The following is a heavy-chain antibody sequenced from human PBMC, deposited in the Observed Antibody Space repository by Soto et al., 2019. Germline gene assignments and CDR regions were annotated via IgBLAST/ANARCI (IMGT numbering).Heavy chain of an antibody. V-gene: IGHV3-7*01. CDR3: ATSRTFDY. D-gene: IGHD6-13*01. Sequence: EVQLVESGGDLVQPGGSLRLSCAASGFTFSRYWMSWVRQAPGKGLEWVANIKQDGSEKYYVDSVKGRFTISRDNDTNSPYVQMNSLRAEDTAVYYCATSRTFDYWGQGTLVTVSS. J-gene: IGHJ4*02. CDR2: IKQDGSEK. CDR1: GFTFSRYW.